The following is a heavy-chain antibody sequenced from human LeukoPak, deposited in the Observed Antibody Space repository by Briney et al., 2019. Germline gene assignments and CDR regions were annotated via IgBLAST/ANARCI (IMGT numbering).Heavy chain of an antibody. Sequence: GGSLRLSCAASGFTFNNYAMHWVRQAPGKGPEYVSGISSNGGSRYYANSVKGRFTISRDNSKNTLYLQMGSLRAEDMAVYYCARERYSGYNFDAFDIWGQGTMVPVSS. CDR1: GFTFNNYA. V-gene: IGHV3-64*01. D-gene: IGHD5-12*01. CDR2: ISSNGGSR. J-gene: IGHJ3*02. CDR3: ARERYSGYNFDAFDI.